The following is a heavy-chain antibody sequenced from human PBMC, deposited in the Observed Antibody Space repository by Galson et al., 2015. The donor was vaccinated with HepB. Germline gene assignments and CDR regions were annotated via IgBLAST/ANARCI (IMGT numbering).Heavy chain of an antibody. CDR3: ARDRRAYCGGDCSAFDI. CDR2: VSGSGGDT. D-gene: IGHD2-21*02. Sequence: SLRLSCAASGFTFRSYAMNWVRQAPGKGLEWVSTVSGSGGDTYYADSVRGRFTISRDNSKNTLYLQMNSLRAEDTAVYYCARDRRAYCGGDCSAFDIWGQGTMVTVSS. CDR1: GFTFRSYA. V-gene: IGHV3-23*01. J-gene: IGHJ3*02.